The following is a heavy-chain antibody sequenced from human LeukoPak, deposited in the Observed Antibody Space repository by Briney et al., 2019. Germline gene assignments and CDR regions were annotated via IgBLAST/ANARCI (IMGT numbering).Heavy chain of an antibody. CDR3: SKYIKGWLVFDS. CDR2: MNWNGDSP. Sequence: PGGSLRLSCAASGFTFGDYGMSWVRQAPGKGLEWVSGMNWNGDSPGYGDSVKGRFIISRDNAKNSLSLQMHSLRVEDTALYYYSKYIKGWLVFDSWGRGTLVIVSS. V-gene: IGHV3-20*04. J-gene: IGHJ4*02. CDR1: GFTFGDYG. D-gene: IGHD6-19*01.